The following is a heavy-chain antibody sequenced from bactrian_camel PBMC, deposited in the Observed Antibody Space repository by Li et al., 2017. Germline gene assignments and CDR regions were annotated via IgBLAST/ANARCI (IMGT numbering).Heavy chain of an antibody. D-gene: IGHD1*01. CDR3: ATHGRWDSKEYEYNY. Sequence: VQLVESGGGSVQAGGSLRLSCEVSRYRWINYCMGWFRRKEGGRREGVASIDSDGYTSLAESVKGRFTISRDNPKNTVYLQMNRLNSEDTAMYYCATHGRWDSKEYEYNYWGQGTQVTVS. CDR1: RYRWINYC. J-gene: IGHJ4*01. CDR2: IDSDGYT. V-gene: IGHV3S53*01.